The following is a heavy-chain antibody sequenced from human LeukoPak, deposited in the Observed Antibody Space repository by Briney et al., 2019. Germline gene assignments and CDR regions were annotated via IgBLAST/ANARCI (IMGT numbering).Heavy chain of an antibody. V-gene: IGHV4-39*01. D-gene: IGHD3-22*01. Sequence: SETLSLTCAVSGGSISSGSSYWGWIRQPPGKGPEWIGSIYYSGTTYYNPSLQSRVTISVDTSKNQFSLRLSSVTAADMAVYYCARTISVTMIVVVHDAFDIWGRGTMVTVSS. CDR2: IYYSGTT. CDR1: GGSISSGSSY. J-gene: IGHJ3*02. CDR3: ARTISVTMIVVVHDAFDI.